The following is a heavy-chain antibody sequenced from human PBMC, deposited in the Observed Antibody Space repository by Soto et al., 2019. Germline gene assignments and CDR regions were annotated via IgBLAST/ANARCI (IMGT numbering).Heavy chain of an antibody. V-gene: IGHV1-69*01. J-gene: IGHJ6*02. CDR3: ARVGVLEPNCYYVMDV. CDR2: IIPIFGTA. Sequence: QVQLVQSGAAVKKPGSSVTVSCKASGGTFSSYAISWVRQAPGQGLEWMGGIIPIFGTANYAQKFQGRVTIPAEASTSTAYMELSSLRSEDTAVYYCARVGVLEPNCYYVMDVWGQGNTVTVSS. D-gene: IGHD1-1*01. CDR1: GGTFSSYA.